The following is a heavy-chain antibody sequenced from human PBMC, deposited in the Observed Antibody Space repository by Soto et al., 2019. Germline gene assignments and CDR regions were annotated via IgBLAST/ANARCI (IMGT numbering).Heavy chain of an antibody. V-gene: IGHV3-7*03. Sequence: LRRCCAASEFTFNNFWMTWVRQAPGKGLECVANINQDGSEKYYVNSVKGRFTISRDNAKNSLYLQMNSLRAEDTAIYYCAKGGPYYYYGMDVWGQGTTVTVSS. CDR1: EFTFNNFW. CDR2: INQDGSEK. CDR3: AKGGPYYYYGMDV. D-gene: IGHD2-15*01. J-gene: IGHJ6*02.